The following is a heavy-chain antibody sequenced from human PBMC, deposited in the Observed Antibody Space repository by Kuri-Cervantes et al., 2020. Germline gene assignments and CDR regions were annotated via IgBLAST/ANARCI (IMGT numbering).Heavy chain of an antibody. Sequence: GESLKISCAASGFTFDDYAMHWVRQAPGKGLEWVSLISWDGGSTYYADSVKGRFTISRDNSKNSLYLQVNSLRTEDTALYYCAKDGYNGALDYWGQGALVTVSS. CDR1: GFTFDDYA. CDR3: AKDGYNGALDY. J-gene: IGHJ4*02. V-gene: IGHV3-43D*04. D-gene: IGHD5-24*01. CDR2: ISWDGGST.